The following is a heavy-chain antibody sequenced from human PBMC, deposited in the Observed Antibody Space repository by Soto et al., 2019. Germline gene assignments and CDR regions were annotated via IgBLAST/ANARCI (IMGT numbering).Heavy chain of an antibody. CDR2: ISYDGSNK. Sequence: GGSLRLSCAASGFTFSSYGMHWVRQAPGKGLEWVAVISYDGSNKYYGDSVKGRFTISRDNSKNTLYLQMNSLRAEDTAVYYCAKSGGWGNNGMKAGGKGPRVTVS. V-gene: IGHV3-30*18. CDR3: AKSGGWGNNGMKA. D-gene: IGHD3-16*01. J-gene: IGHJ6*03. CDR1: GFTFSSYG.